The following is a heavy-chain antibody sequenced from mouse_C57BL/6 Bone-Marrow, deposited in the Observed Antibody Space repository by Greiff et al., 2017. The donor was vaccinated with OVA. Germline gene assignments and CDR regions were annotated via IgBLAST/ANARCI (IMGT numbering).Heavy chain of an antibody. CDR1: GYTFTDYN. V-gene: IGHV1-18*01. D-gene: IGHD1-3*01. J-gene: IGHJ4*01. Sequence: EVQLKESGPELVKPGASVKIPCKASGYTFTDYNMDWVKQSHGKSLEWIGDINPNNGGTIYNQKFKGKATLTVDKSSSTAYMELRSLTSEDTAVYYCARHGHNAMDYWGQGTSGTVSS. CDR3: ARHGHNAMDY. CDR2: INPNNGGT.